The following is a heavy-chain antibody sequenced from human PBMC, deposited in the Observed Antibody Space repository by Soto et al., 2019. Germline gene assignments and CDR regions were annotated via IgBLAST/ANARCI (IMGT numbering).Heavy chain of an antibody. D-gene: IGHD3-3*01. CDR1: GGSISTGGYY. CDR3: ARKQAGFFYGIDY. CDR2: IDGSGYT. J-gene: IGHJ4*02. V-gene: IGHV4-31*03. Sequence: SETLSLTCSVSGGSISTGGYYWSWIRQYPGKGLEWLGYIDGSGYTFYNPSLQSRLTLSMDTSKNQFSLKLSSATAADTAVYFCARKQAGFFYGIDYWGQGTLVTVSS.